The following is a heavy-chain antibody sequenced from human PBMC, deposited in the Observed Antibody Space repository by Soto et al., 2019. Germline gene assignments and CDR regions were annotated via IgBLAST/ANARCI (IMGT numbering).Heavy chain of an antibody. V-gene: IGHV4-59*08. CDR3: ARGGHCTDGVCSALDY. CDR1: GFSISTYY. J-gene: IGHJ4*02. D-gene: IGHD2-8*01. Sequence: SSETLSLTCTVSGFSISTYYMSWIRQPPGKGLEWIGYIYYSGTASYNPSLKSRVTISLDTSKKKFSLKLSSVTAADTAVYYCARGGHCTDGVCSALDYWGQGTLVTVSS. CDR2: IYYSGTA.